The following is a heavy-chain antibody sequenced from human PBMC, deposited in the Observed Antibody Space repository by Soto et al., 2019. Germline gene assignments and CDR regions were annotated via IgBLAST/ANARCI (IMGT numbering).Heavy chain of an antibody. CDR3: VTDGPTGPSDY. D-gene: IGHD2-8*01. V-gene: IGHV3-72*01. J-gene: IGHJ4*02. Sequence: GGSLRLSCSASGFTFSDHDMDWVRRVPGKGLEWIGRIRNKVDRHTTDYAASVRGRFTLSREDSKNSVFLQMTNLKAEDTALYYCVTDGPTGPSDYWGQGTQVTVSS. CDR2: IRNKVDRHTT. CDR1: GFTFSDHD.